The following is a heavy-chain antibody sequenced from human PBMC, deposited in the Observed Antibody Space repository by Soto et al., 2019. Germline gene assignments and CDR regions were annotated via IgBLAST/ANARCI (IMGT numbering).Heavy chain of an antibody. D-gene: IGHD3-22*01. CDR3: ARFFMFYDSSGFNNWFDP. J-gene: IGHJ5*02. V-gene: IGHV1-18*01. CDR2: ISAYNGNT. Sequence: GASVKVSCKASGYTFTSCGISWVRQAPGQGLEWMGRISAYNGNTNYAQKLQGRVTMTTDTSTSTAYMELRSLRSDDTAVYYCARFFMFYDSSGFNNWFDPWGQGTLVTVSS. CDR1: GYTFTSCG.